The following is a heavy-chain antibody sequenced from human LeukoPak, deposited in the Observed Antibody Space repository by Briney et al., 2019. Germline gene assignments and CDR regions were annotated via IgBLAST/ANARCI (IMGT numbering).Heavy chain of an antibody. D-gene: IGHD4-17*01. CDR2: IIPILGIA. CDR1: GGTFSSYA. V-gene: IGHV1-69*04. Sequence: ASVKVSCKASGGTFSSYAISWVRQAPGQGLEWMGRIIPILGIANYAQKFQGRVTITADKSTSTAYMELSSLRSEDTAVYYCAKYNYGDEYYYYGMDVWGQGTTVTVSS. CDR3: AKYNYGDEYYYYGMDV. J-gene: IGHJ6*02.